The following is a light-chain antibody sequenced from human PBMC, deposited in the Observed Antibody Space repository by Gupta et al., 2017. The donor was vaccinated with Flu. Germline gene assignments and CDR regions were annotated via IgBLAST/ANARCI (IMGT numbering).Light chain of an antibody. CDR2: EGS. Sequence: VTLGQAAYIACRSSQSRGYKNGITYLHWLQQRPGQSPRRLIYEGSKRDSGVTDRFSGSGAVTDFTLKSSRGEAEDGGVYYGRRGTHPWTFGQGTRLEI. J-gene: IGKJ2*02. V-gene: IGKV2-30*01. CDR1: QSRGYKNGITY. CDR3: RRGTHPWT.